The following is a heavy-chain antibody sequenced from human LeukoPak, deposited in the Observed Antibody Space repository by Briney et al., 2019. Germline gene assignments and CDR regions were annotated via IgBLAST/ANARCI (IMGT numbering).Heavy chain of an antibody. Sequence: SETLSLTCAVYGGSFSGYYWGWIRQPPGKGLEWIGSIYYSGSTYYNPSLKSRVTISVDTSKNQFSLKLSSVTAADTAVYYCATVLYSSSWYGFFDYWGQGTLVTVSS. J-gene: IGHJ4*02. CDR2: IYYSGST. D-gene: IGHD6-13*01. CDR1: GGSFSGYY. CDR3: ATVLYSSSWYGFFDY. V-gene: IGHV4-34*01.